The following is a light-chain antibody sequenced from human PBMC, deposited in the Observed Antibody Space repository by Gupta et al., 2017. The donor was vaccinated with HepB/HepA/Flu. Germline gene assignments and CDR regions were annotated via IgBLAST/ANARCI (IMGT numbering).Light chain of an antibody. CDR3: SSYAGSSTVV. V-gene: IGLV2-14*01. CDR1: SSDVGGYKS. CDR2: DVS. J-gene: IGLJ2*01. Sequence: QSALTQPASVSGSPGQSITISCTGTSSDVGGYKSVSWYQQHPGKAPKLIIYDVSDRPSGVSNRFSGSKSGNTASLTISGLQAEDEADYYCSSYAGSSTVVFGGGTKLTVL.